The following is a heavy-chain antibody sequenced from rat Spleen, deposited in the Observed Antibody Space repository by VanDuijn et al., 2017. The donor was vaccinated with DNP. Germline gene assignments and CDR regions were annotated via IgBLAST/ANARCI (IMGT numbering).Heavy chain of an antibody. V-gene: IGHV5S13*01. D-gene: IGHD4-6*01. CDR2: STGGGNT. Sequence: STGGGNTYYRDSVKGRFTISRDNAKNTQYLQMDSLRSEDTATYYCARHLGNRDAMDAWGQGTSVTVSS. J-gene: IGHJ4*01. CDR3: ARHLGNRDAMDA.